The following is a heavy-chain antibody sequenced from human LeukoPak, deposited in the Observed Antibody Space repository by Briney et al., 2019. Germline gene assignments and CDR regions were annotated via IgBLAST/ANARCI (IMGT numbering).Heavy chain of an antibody. J-gene: IGHJ4*02. CDR2: IWYDGSNK. CDR1: GFTFSSYG. Sequence: PGRSLRLSCAASGFTFSSYGMHWVRQAPGKGLEWVAVIWYDGSNKYYADSVKGRFTISRDNSKNTLYLQMNSLRAEDTAVYYCARVSCSGGSCYSGLGYWGQGTLVTVSS. D-gene: IGHD2-15*01. V-gene: IGHV3-33*01. CDR3: ARVSCSGGSCYSGLGY.